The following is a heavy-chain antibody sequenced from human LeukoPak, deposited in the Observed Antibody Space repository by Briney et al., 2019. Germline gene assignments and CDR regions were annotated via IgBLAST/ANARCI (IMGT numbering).Heavy chain of an antibody. CDR3: ARADVLLWFGERILRGYHYGMDV. Sequence: GSLRLSCAASGFTFSSYEMNWVRQAPGKGLEWVSYISSSGSTIYYADSVKGRFTISRDNAKNSLYLQMNSLRAEGTAVYYCARADVLLWFGERILRGYHYGMDVWGKGTTVTVSS. CDR2: ISSSGSTI. J-gene: IGHJ6*04. D-gene: IGHD3-10*01. CDR1: GFTFSSYE. V-gene: IGHV3-48*03.